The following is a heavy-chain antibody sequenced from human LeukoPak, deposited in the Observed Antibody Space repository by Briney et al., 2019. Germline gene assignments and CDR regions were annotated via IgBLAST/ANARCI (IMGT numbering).Heavy chain of an antibody. J-gene: IGHJ4*02. CDR1: GGSISSSSYY. D-gene: IGHD3-10*01. Sequence: SETLSLTCTVSGGSISSSSYYWGWIRQPPGRGLEWIGNIFYSGSAYYNPSLKSRVTISVDTSQNQFSVQLTSVTAADTAVYYCARLTMVRGVVSFYRYFDYWGQGTLVTVSS. V-gene: IGHV4-39*01. CDR2: IFYSGSA. CDR3: ARLTMVRGVVSFYRYFDY.